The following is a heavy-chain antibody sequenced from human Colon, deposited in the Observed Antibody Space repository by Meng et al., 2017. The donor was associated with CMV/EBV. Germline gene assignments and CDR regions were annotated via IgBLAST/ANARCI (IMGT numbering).Heavy chain of an antibody. CDR1: GSISSLGSY. CDR3: ARHKDEGTTGTTRILDY. Sequence: GSISSLGSYRGWLRQPPGKGMSVIGSIDYSGSPSYNPSLKSRVTISVDTSKNQFSLKLSSVTAADTAVYYCARHKDEGTTGTTRILDYWGQGTLVTVSS. J-gene: IGHJ4*02. D-gene: IGHD1-1*01. CDR2: IDYSGSP. V-gene: IGHV4-39*01.